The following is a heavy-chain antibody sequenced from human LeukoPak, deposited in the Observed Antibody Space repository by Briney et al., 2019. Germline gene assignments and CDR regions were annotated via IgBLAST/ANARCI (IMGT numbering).Heavy chain of an antibody. D-gene: IGHD3-10*01. J-gene: IGHJ4*02. CDR3: ARGEEYNSGTELFDY. V-gene: IGHV4-4*02. CDR1: SGSIHSIW. CDR2: IYHSGST. Sequence: SRTLSLTCAVSSGSIHSIWWSWVRQPPGNRLEWIGEIYHSGSTNYNPTLKSRVTISVDKSKNQFSLSLTSVTAADTAVYYCARGEEYNSGTELFDYWGQGSLVTVSS.